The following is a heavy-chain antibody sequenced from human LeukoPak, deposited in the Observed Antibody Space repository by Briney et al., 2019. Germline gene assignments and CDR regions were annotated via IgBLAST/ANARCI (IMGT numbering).Heavy chain of an antibody. CDR3: ARAPAPAAPFDY. V-gene: IGHV1-8*03. Sequence: GASVKVSCKASGYTFTSYDNNWVRQATGQGLEWMGWMNPNSGNTGYAQKFQGRVAITRNTSISTAYMELSSLRSEDTAVYYCARAPAPAAPFDYWGQGTLVTVSS. J-gene: IGHJ4*02. D-gene: IGHD2-2*01. CDR1: GYTFTSYD. CDR2: MNPNSGNT.